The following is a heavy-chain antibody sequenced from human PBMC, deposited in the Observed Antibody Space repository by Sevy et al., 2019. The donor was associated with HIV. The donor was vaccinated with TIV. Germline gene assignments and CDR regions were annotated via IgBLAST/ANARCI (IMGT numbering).Heavy chain of an antibody. Sequence: GGSLRLSCAASGFTFSDYYMSWIRQAPGKGLEWVSYMSSGTSYTNYADSVKGRFTISRDNAKNSLYLQTNSLRAEDTAVYYCARDRRNYGGQYFDYWGQGTLVTVSS. V-gene: IGHV3-11*06. D-gene: IGHD1-7*01. J-gene: IGHJ4*02. CDR2: MSSGTSYT. CDR1: GFTFSDYY. CDR3: ARDRRNYGGQYFDY.